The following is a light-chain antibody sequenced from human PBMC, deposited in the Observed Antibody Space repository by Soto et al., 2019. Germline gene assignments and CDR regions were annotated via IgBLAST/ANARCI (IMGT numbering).Light chain of an antibody. CDR3: QQSYSSLYT. Sequence: DIQMTQSPSSLSAFVGDRVTITCRASQTISNYLNWYQHKPGKAPKLLIYAASSLQSGVPSRFSGGGSGTDFTLTISCLQPEDFATYYCQQSYSSLYTFGQGNKVEIK. J-gene: IGKJ2*01. CDR2: AAS. V-gene: IGKV1-39*01. CDR1: QTISNY.